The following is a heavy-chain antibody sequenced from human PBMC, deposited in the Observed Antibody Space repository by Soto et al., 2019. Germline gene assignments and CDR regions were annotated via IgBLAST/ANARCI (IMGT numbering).Heavy chain of an antibody. J-gene: IGHJ4*02. D-gene: IGHD6-19*01. V-gene: IGHV4-59*08. CDR2: IYYSGST. CDR1: SGSISNHY. CDR3: ATGTGWLTDD. Sequence: QVQLQQSGPGLVRPSETLSLTCTVSSGSISNHYLNWIRQTPGKGLEWIGYIYYSGSTNYNPSLKSRITISVDTSKNQFSLKMDSVTASDTAVYYCATGTGWLTDDWGQGTLVTVSS.